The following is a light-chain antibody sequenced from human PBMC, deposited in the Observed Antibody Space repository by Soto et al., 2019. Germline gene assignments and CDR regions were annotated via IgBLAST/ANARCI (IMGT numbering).Light chain of an antibody. CDR2: TSS. Sequence: DIQMTQSPASLSASIGDRVTISCRASQTIGRNLNWYQRKPGKAPTLLMFTSSSLQSGVPSRFSGSGSGTDFILTISSLQPEDFATYYCQQSYSTPPTFGQGTKVDIK. V-gene: IGKV1-39*01. CDR1: QTIGRN. CDR3: QQSYSTPPT. J-gene: IGKJ1*01.